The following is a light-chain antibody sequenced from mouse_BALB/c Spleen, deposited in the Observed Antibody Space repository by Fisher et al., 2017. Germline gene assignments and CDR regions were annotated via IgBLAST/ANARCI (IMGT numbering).Light chain of an antibody. J-gene: IGKJ2*01. Sequence: DIVITQTPALMAASPGEKVTITCSVSSSISSSNLYWYQQKSGSSPKLWIYSISNLASGVPARFSGSGSGNSYSLTISSMEGEDAATYYCQQFTSSPYTFGGGTKLEIK. V-gene: IGKV4-53*01. CDR2: SIS. CDR3: QQFTSSPYT. CDR1: SSISSSN.